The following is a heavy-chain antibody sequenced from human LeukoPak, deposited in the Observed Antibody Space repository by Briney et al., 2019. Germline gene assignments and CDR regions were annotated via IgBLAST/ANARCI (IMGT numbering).Heavy chain of an antibody. CDR3: ARAYCSGGSCYSSRGMFDP. CDR1: GGSFSGYY. V-gene: IGHV4-34*01. Sequence: SETLSLTCAVYGGSFSGYYWSWIRQPPGKGLEWIGEINHSGSTNYNPSLKSRVTISVDTSKNQFSLKLSSVTAADTAVYYCARAYCSGGSCYSSRGMFDPWGQGTLVTVSS. D-gene: IGHD2-15*01. CDR2: INHSGST. J-gene: IGHJ5*02.